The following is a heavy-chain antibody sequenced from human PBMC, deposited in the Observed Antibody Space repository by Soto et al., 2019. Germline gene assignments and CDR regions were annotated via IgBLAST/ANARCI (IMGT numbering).Heavy chain of an antibody. Sequence: GGSLRLSCAASGFTFSSYSMNWVRQAPGKGLEWVSSISSSSSYIYYADSVKGQFTISRDNAKNSLYLQMNSQRVEDSAVYYRARGPGNGDAFDIWGQGTLVTVSS. V-gene: IGHV3-21*01. CDR1: GFTFSSYS. J-gene: IGHJ3*02. CDR2: ISSSSSYI. CDR3: ARGPGNGDAFDI. D-gene: IGHD1-1*01.